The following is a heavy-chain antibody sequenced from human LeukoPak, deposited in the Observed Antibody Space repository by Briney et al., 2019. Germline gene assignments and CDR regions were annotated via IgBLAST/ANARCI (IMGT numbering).Heavy chain of an antibody. CDR1: GFTVSSNY. Sequence: GGSLRLSCAASGFTVSSNYMSWVRQAPGKGLEWVSVIYSGGSTYYADSVKGRFTISRDNAKNSLYLQMNSLRAEDTAVYYCALLDGSGSYPFDYWGQGTLVTVSS. D-gene: IGHD3-10*01. CDR3: ALLDGSGSYPFDY. J-gene: IGHJ4*02. CDR2: IYSGGST. V-gene: IGHV3-53*01.